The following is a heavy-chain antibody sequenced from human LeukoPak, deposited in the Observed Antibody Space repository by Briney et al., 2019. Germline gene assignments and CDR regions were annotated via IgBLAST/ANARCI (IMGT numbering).Heavy chain of an antibody. CDR2: FYTSGST. CDR1: GDSISRDY. V-gene: IGHV4-4*07. D-gene: IGHD1-26*01. J-gene: IGHJ4*02. Sequence: SETLSLTCTVSGDSISRDYWTWIRQPAGKGLEWIGRFYTSGSTDYNPSLESRVSISVDTSKNQFSLKLSSVTAADTAMYYCAHGGNSESYSEHWGQGILVTVSS. CDR3: AHGGNSESYSEH.